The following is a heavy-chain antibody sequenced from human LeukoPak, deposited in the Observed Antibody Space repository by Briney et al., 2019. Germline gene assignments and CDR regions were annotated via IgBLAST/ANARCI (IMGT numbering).Heavy chain of an antibody. V-gene: IGHV4-59*08. D-gene: IGHD3-9*01. Sequence: SETLSLTCSVSGGSMNSYYWSWIRQSPGKGLEWLGYIYYSGSTNYNPSLKSRVTISVDTSKNQFSLKLSSVTAADTAVYYCARHVWLQPFDYWGQGTLVTVSS. CDR1: GGSMNSYY. J-gene: IGHJ4*02. CDR2: IYYSGST. CDR3: ARHVWLQPFDY.